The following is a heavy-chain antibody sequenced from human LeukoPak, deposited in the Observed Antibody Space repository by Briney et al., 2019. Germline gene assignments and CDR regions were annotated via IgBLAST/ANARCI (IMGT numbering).Heavy chain of an antibody. CDR2: IYWDDDK. V-gene: IGHV2-5*02. Sequence: SGPTLVNPTQTLTLTCTFSGFSLSTSGVGVGWIRQPPGKALEWLALIYWDDDKRYSPSLKSRLTVTKDTSKNQVVLTMSNVDPVDTATYFCAHRAGTLEVNWFYTWGQGALVTVSS. D-gene: IGHD1-1*01. CDR3: AHRAGTLEVNWFYT. CDR1: GFSLSTSGVG. J-gene: IGHJ5*02.